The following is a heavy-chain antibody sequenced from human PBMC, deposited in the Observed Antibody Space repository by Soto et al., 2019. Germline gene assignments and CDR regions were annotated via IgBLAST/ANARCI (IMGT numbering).Heavy chain of an antibody. CDR2: ISDDSSYI. Sequence: GSLRLSCPASVFMVSAYTMNWVRQAPGKGLEWLSSISDDSSYIDYADSLRGRFTVSRDNARNSLYLQIDSLGVEDTAVYYCATPYYFNHWGPGTLVTVSS. CDR3: ATPYYFNH. CDR1: VFMVSAYT. D-gene: IGHD3-16*01. J-gene: IGHJ1*01. V-gene: IGHV3-21*06.